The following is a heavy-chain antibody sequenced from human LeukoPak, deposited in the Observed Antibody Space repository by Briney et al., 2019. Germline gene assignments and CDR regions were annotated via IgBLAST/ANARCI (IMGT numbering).Heavy chain of an antibody. CDR2: IYSGGST. V-gene: IGHV3-53*01. Sequence: GGSLRLSCAASGFTVSSNYMSWVRQAPGKGPEWVSVIYSGGSTYYADSVKGRFTISRDNSKNTLYLQMNSLRAEDTAVYYCASDPYGYYYYGMDVWGQGTTVTVSS. CDR3: ASDPYGYYYYGMDV. D-gene: IGHD4-17*01. CDR1: GFTVSSNY. J-gene: IGHJ6*02.